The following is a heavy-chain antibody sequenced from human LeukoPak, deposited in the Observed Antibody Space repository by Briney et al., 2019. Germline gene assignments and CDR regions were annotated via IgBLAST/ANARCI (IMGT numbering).Heavy chain of an antibody. CDR2: INHSGST. CDR1: GGSFSGYY. Sequence: SETLSLTCAVYGGSFSGYYWSWIRQPPGKGLEWIGEINHSGSTNYNPSLKSRVTISVDTSKNQFSLKLSSVTAADTAVYYCARSNMVLGVRALDYWGQGTLVTVSS. J-gene: IGHJ4*02. D-gene: IGHD3-10*01. CDR3: ARSNMVLGVRALDY. V-gene: IGHV4-34*01.